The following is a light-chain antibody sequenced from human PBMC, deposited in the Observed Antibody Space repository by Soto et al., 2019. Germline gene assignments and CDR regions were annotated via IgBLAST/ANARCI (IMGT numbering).Light chain of an antibody. CDR1: SSDVGGYDY. J-gene: IGLJ3*02. CDR3: KSYTSASTPWV. CDR2: DVN. Sequence: QSVLTQPASVSGSPGQSITISCTGTSSDVGGYDYVSWYQQHPGKAPKLVIYDVNNRPSGVSNRFSGSKSGNTASLTISGLQSEDEADYYCKSYTSASTPWVFGGGTKVTVL. V-gene: IGLV2-14*01.